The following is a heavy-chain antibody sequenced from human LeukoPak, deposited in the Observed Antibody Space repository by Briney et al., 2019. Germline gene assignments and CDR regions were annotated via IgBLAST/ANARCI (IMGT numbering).Heavy chain of an antibody. D-gene: IGHD6-13*01. CDR2: ISSSSSYI. Sequence: GGSLRLSCAASGFTFSSYSMNWVRQAPGKGLEWVSSISSSSSYIYYADSVKGRFTISRDNAKNSLYLQMNSLRAEDTALYYCAAAAGPSLYYYGMDVWGQGTTVTVSS. CDR3: AAAAGPSLYYYGMDV. V-gene: IGHV3-21*04. J-gene: IGHJ6*02. CDR1: GFTFSSYS.